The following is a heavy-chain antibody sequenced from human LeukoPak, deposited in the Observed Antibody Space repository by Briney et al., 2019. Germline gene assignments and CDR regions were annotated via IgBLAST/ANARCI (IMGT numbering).Heavy chain of an antibody. D-gene: IGHD1-26*01. J-gene: IGHJ5*02. Sequence: GASVKVSCKASGYTFTGYYMHWVRQAPGQGLEWMGWINPNSGGTNYAQKLQGRVTMTTDTSTSTAYMELRSLRSDDTAVYYCARDDGSYFWFDPWGQGTLVTVSS. CDR1: GYTFTGYY. CDR3: ARDDGSYFWFDP. CDR2: INPNSGGT. V-gene: IGHV1-2*02.